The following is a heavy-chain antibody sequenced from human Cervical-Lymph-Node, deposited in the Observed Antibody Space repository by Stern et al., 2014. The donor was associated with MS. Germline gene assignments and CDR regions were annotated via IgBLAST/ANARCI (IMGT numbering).Heavy chain of an antibody. CDR3: AWVDYYGSGSYYNY. D-gene: IGHD3-10*01. CDR2: INSDGSST. CDR1: GFTFSSYW. V-gene: IGHV3-74*01. Sequence: EVQLVEYGGGLVQPGGSLRLSCAASGFTFSSYWMHWVRQAPGKGLVWVSLINSDGSSTRYADSVQGRFTVSRDNAKNTLYLQMNSLRAEDTAVYYCAWVDYYGSGSYYNYWGQGTLVTVSS. J-gene: IGHJ4*02.